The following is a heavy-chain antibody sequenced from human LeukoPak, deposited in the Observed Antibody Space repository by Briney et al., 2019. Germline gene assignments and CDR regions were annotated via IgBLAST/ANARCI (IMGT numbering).Heavy chain of an antibody. J-gene: IGHJ4*02. CDR1: GWSFSGYY. Sequence: SETLPLTCAVYGWSFSGYYWSWIRQPAGKGLEWIGHASGSTNYNPSLKSRVTMSVDTSKNQFYLQLSSVTAADTAVYYCARDCVGGSCFDYWGQGTLVTVSS. V-gene: IGHV4-4*07. D-gene: IGHD2-15*01. CDR2: ASGST. CDR3: ARDCVGGSCFDY.